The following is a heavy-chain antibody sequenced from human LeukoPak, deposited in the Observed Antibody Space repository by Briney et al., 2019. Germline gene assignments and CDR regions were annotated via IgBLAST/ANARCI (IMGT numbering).Heavy chain of an antibody. D-gene: IGHD3-16*01. J-gene: IGHJ4*02. CDR1: GYTFSSHG. CDR3: AKVSVCYGCYLDY. CDR2: INGAGDNT. Sequence: GGSLRLSCAASGYTFSSHGLTWVRQAPGMGLEWVSTINGAGDNTYYAETVKGRFTISRDNSKNTLYLQMHSLRAEDTAIYYCAKVSVCYGCYLDYWGQGTLVTVS. V-gene: IGHV3-23*01.